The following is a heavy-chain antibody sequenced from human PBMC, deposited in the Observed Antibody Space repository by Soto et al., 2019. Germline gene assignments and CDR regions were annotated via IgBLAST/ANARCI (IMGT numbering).Heavy chain of an antibody. V-gene: IGHV1-3*01. CDR2: INAGNGNT. CDR1: GNTVPNYA. Sequence: ASVKVSCQASGNTVPNYAIHWVRQAPGQRPEWMGWINAGNGNTKFSQKFQDRVTITRDTSASTAYMELSSLRSEDTAFYYCARDRNPYYYDKSGFFYADYWGQGTLVTVSS. J-gene: IGHJ4*02. CDR3: ARDRNPYYYDKSGFFYADY. D-gene: IGHD3-22*01.